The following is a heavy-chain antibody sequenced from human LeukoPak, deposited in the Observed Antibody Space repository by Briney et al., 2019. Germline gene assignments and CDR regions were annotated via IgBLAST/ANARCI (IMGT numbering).Heavy chain of an antibody. Sequence: SETLSLTCAVYGGSFSGYYWSWIRQPPGKGLEWIGQIIHSGSTNYNPSLKSQVTISVDTSKNQFSLKLSSVTAADTAVYYCARVRSIVVVPANTRFDYWGQGTLVTVSS. D-gene: IGHD2-2*01. CDR2: IIHSGST. V-gene: IGHV4-34*12. CDR1: GGSFSGYY. J-gene: IGHJ4*02. CDR3: ARVRSIVVVPANTRFDY.